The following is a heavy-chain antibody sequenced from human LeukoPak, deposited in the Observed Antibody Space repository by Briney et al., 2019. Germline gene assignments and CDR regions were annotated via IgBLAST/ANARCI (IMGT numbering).Heavy chain of an antibody. CDR2: IYRGGST. CDR1: GFTVGSNY. V-gene: IGHV3-66*04. CDR3: ARLSANSSAYFFDY. J-gene: IGHJ4*02. Sequence: GGSLRLSCAASGFTVGSNYMSWVSQAPGKGLEWVSIIYRGGSTNYADSVKGRLTISRDTSKNTLYLQMNSLRAEDTAVYYCARLSANSSAYFFDYWGQGTLVTVSS. D-gene: IGHD3-22*01.